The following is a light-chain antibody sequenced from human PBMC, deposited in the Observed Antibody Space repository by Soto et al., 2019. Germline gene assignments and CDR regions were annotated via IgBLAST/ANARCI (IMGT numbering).Light chain of an antibody. J-gene: IGKJ1*01. CDR2: DAS. CDR1: QSVSVH. Sequence: ELVLTQSPGTLSLSPGERATLSCRASQSVSVHLAWYQQKPGQAPRLLIYDASNRATGIPARFSGSGSGTDFTLTISSLEPEDFAVYHCVQRTTCPWTCGQGSKVEIK. V-gene: IGKV3-11*01. CDR3: VQRTTCPWT.